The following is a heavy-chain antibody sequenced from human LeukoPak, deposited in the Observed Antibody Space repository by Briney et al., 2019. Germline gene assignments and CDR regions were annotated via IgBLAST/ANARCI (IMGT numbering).Heavy chain of an antibody. D-gene: IGHD2-8*01. V-gene: IGHV4-59*08. CDR3: ARHGRTVIMSKFSTGIDQ. Sequence: PSETLSLTCTVPDGSISNYFWSWIRQPPGKGLEWIGYIYYTGMTNSNPSLKSRVTISMDTSKNQFSLNLRSVTAADTAIYYCARHGRTVIMSKFSTGIDQWGQGTLVTVSS. CDR2: IYYTGMT. CDR1: DGSISNYF. J-gene: IGHJ4*02.